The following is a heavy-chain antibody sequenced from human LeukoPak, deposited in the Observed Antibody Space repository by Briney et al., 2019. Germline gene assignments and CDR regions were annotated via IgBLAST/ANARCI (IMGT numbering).Heavy chain of an antibody. CDR3: ASQLRYCSSTSCPPNYFDY. Sequence: PSQTLSLTCTVSGGSISSGGYYWSWIRQHPGKGLEWIGYIYYSGSTYYNPSLKGRVTISVDTSKNQFSLKLSSVTAADTAVYYCASQLRYCSSTSCPPNYFDYWGQGTLVTVSS. J-gene: IGHJ4*02. CDR2: IYYSGST. CDR1: GGSISSGGYY. V-gene: IGHV4-31*03. D-gene: IGHD2-2*01.